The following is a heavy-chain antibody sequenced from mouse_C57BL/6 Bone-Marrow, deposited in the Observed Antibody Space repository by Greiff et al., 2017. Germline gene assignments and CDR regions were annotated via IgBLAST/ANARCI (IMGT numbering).Heavy chain of an antibody. D-gene: IGHD4-1*01. CDR2: IWGVGST. CDR3: ASLIWDGFAY. J-gene: IGHJ3*01. Sequence: VKLVESGPGLVAPSQSLSITCTVSGFSLTSYGVAWVRQSPGKGLEWLGVIWGVGSTNYNSALKSRLSISKDNSKSQVFLKMNSLQTDDTAMYYCASLIWDGFAYWGQGTLVTVSA. V-gene: IGHV2-6*01. CDR1: GFSLTSYG.